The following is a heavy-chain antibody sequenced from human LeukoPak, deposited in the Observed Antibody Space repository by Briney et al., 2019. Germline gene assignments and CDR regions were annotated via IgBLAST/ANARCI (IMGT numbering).Heavy chain of an antibody. D-gene: IGHD6-19*01. Sequence: ASVKVSCKASGYTFTSYYMHWVRQAPGQGLEWMGIINPSGGSTSYAQKFQGRVTMTRDMSTSTVHMELSSLRSEVTAVYYCARVMYSSGPFDYWGQGTLVTVSS. J-gene: IGHJ4*02. CDR2: INPSGGST. V-gene: IGHV1-46*01. CDR1: GYTFTSYY. CDR3: ARVMYSSGPFDY.